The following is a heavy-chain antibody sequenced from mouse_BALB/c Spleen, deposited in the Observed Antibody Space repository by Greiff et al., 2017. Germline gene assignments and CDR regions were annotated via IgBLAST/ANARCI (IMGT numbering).Heavy chain of an antibody. Sequence: VQLQQSGPELVKPGASVKISCKASGYSFTGYFMNWVMQSHGKSLEWIGRINPYNGDTFYNQKFKGKATLTVDKSSSTAHMELRSLASEDSAVYYCARCGVYYGNYYYAMDYWGQGTSVTVSS. D-gene: IGHD2-1*01. CDR1: GYSFTGYF. V-gene: IGHV1-20*02. CDR2: INPYNGDT. CDR3: ARCGVYYGNYYYAMDY. J-gene: IGHJ4*01.